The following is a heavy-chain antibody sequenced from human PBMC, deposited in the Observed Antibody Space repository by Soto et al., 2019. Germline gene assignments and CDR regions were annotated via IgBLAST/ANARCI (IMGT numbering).Heavy chain of an antibody. Sequence: QVQLQQWGAGLLKPSETLSLTCAVYGGSFSGYYWCWIRQPPGKGLEWIGEINPSGSTTYSPSLXSRVTISVATXXNXFXXKLSSVTAADTAVYYCVREGIYCASTNCYGGFFELWGRGTLVTVSS. CDR1: GGSFSGYY. CDR2: INPSGST. V-gene: IGHV4-34*01. CDR3: VREGIYCASTNCYGGFFEL. J-gene: IGHJ2*01. D-gene: IGHD2-2*01.